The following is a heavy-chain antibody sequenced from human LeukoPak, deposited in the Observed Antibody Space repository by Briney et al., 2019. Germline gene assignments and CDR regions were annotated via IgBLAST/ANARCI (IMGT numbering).Heavy chain of an antibody. CDR3: ARHPPRITIFWRAHDDAFDI. D-gene: IGHD3-9*01. Sequence: SETLSLTCAVYGGSFSGYYWSWIRQPPGKGLEWIGEINHSGSTNYNPSLKSRVTISVDTSKNQFSLKLSSVTAADTAVYYCARHPPRITIFWRAHDDAFDIWGQGTMVTVFS. CDR1: GGSFSGYY. J-gene: IGHJ3*02. V-gene: IGHV4-34*01. CDR2: INHSGST.